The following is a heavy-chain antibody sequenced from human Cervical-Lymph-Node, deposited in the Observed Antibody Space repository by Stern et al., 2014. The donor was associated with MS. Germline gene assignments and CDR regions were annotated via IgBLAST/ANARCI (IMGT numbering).Heavy chain of an antibody. D-gene: IGHD2-2*01. CDR3: ARTRSSSWNWYFDV. Sequence: EGQLVQSGAEVKLPGESLKISCQGSGYTFNNFWIGWVRQMPGKGLEWMGTIYPGDSDTRYSPSFKGQVSISVDRSSRVAYLQWRSLKASDTAIYYCARTRSSSWNWYFDVWGRGTQVAVYS. J-gene: IGHJ2*01. CDR2: IYPGDSDT. V-gene: IGHV5-51*03. CDR1: GYTFNNFW.